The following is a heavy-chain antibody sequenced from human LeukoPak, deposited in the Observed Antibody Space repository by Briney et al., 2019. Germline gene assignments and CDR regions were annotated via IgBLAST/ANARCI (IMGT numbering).Heavy chain of an antibody. CDR3: ARGYSSPRSRFDP. D-gene: IGHD6-19*01. J-gene: IGHJ5*02. V-gene: IGHV1-46*01. CDR1: GGTFSSYA. Sequence: ASVKVSCKASGGTFSSYAISWVRQAPGQGLEWMGIINPSGGSTSYAQNFQGRVTMTRDMSTSTVYMELSSLRSEDTAVYYCARGYSSPRSRFDPWGQGTLVTVSS. CDR2: INPSGGST.